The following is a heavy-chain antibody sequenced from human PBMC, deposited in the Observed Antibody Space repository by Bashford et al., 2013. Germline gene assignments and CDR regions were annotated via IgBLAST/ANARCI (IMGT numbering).Heavy chain of an antibody. D-gene: IGHD2-15*01. Sequence: GESLKISCKGSGYSFTKFWIGWVRQMPGKGLEWMGSIYPDDSDTKYSPSFQGQVTISADKSISTAYLQWSSLKASDTAMYYCARHYLGRYCSGGSCYGMDVWGQGTTVTVSS. CDR2: IYPDDSDT. V-gene: IGHV5-51*01. CDR1: GYSFTKFW. J-gene: IGHJ6*02. CDR3: ARHYLGRYCSGGSCYGMDV.